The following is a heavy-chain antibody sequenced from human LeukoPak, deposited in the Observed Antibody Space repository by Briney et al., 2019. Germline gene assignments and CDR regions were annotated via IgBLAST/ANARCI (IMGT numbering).Heavy chain of an antibody. CDR1: GYSISSGYY. D-gene: IGHD2-2*01. Sequence: SETLSLTCTVSGYSISSGYYWGWIRQPPGKGLEWIGEINHSGSTNYNPSLKSRVTISVDTSKNQFSLKLSSVTAADTAVYYCARHFGYCSSTSCLGGWFDPWGQGTLVTVSS. J-gene: IGHJ5*02. CDR2: INHSGST. V-gene: IGHV4-38-2*02. CDR3: ARHFGYCSSTSCLGGWFDP.